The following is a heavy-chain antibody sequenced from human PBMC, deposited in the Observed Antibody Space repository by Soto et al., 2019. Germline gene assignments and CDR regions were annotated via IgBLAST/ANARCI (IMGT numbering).Heavy chain of an antibody. D-gene: IGHD3-10*01. CDR1: GFSFDDYA. J-gene: IGHJ4*02. CDR3: ERDVWSRASGPPDS. Sequence: GGSLRPSCAASGFSFDDYAMHWVLQAPGKGLEWVTGISWNSGNIGYADSVKGRFTISRDNAKNSLYLQMNSLRAEDTALYYCERDVWSRASGPPDSWGQGTLVTVSS. CDR2: ISWNSGNI. V-gene: IGHV3-9*01.